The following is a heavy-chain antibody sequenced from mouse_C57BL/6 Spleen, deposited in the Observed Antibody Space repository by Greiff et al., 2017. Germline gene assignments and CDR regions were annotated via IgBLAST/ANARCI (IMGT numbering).Heavy chain of an antibody. D-gene: IGHD2-4*01. Sequence: EVKLLESGPGLVKPSQSLSLTCSVTGYSITSGYYWNWIRQFPGNKLEWMGYISYDGSNNYNPSLKNRISITRDTSKNQFFLKLNSVTTEDTATYYCARDDYDYGTWGQGTTLTVSS. V-gene: IGHV3-6*01. CDR2: ISYDGSN. J-gene: IGHJ2*01. CDR1: GYSITSGYY. CDR3: ARDDYDYGT.